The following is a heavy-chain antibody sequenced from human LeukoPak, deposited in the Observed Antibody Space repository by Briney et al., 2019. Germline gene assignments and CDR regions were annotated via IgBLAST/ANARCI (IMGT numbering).Heavy chain of an antibody. J-gene: IGHJ4*02. Sequence: SVKVSCKASGGTFSSYAISWVRQAPGQGLEWMGRISPIFGIANYAQKFQGRVTITADKSTSTAYMELSSLRSEDTAVYYCARMVDSSGPDIDYWGPGALVTVSS. CDR3: ARMVDSSGPDIDY. CDR2: ISPIFGIA. D-gene: IGHD3-22*01. CDR1: GGTFSSYA. V-gene: IGHV1-69*04.